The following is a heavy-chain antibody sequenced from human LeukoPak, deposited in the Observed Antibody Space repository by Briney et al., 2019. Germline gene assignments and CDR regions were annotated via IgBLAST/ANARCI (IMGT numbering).Heavy chain of an antibody. V-gene: IGHV1-18*01. CDR2: ISAYNGNT. J-gene: IGHJ4*02. CDR3: AREPIYYYDNSGYYGL. Sequence: GASVKVSCKASGYTFTSYGISWVRQAPGQGLEWMGWISAYNGNTNYAQKLQGRVTMTRDTSTSTVFMELSSLRSEDTAVYYCAREPIYYYDNSGYYGLWGQGTLVTVSS. D-gene: IGHD3-22*01. CDR1: GYTFTSYG.